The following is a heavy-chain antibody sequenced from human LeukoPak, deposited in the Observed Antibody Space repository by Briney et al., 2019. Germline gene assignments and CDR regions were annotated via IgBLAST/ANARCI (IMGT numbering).Heavy chain of an antibody. CDR1: GGSISSYY. CDR3: ARESIVVVPAAINY. J-gene: IGHJ4*02. CDR2: IYYSGST. V-gene: IGHV4-59*12. D-gene: IGHD2-2*01. Sequence: SETLSLTFTVSGGSISSYYWSWIRQPPGKGLERIGYIYYSGSTNYNPSLKSRVTISVDTSKNQFSLKLSSVTAADTAVYYCARESIVVVPAAINYWGQGTLVTVSS.